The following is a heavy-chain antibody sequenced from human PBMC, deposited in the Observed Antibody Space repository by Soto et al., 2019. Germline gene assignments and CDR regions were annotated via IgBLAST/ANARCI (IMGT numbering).Heavy chain of an antibody. Sequence: QVQLVESGGGVVQPGRSLRLSCAASGFTFSSYAMHWVRQAPGKGLEWVAVISYDGSNKYYADSVKGRFTISRDNSKNTLYLQMNRLRAEDTAVYYCARENTVTTGFDYWGQGTLVTVSS. J-gene: IGHJ4*02. CDR3: ARENTVTTGFDY. V-gene: IGHV3-30-3*01. D-gene: IGHD4-17*01. CDR1: GFTFSSYA. CDR2: ISYDGSNK.